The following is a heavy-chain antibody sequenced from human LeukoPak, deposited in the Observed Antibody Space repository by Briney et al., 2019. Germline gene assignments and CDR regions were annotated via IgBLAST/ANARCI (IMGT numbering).Heavy chain of an antibody. CDR3: ARDGYSGSYYRLYYFFMDV. CDR2: ISGSGDNM. V-gene: IGHV3-23*01. CDR1: GFTFSSYA. J-gene: IGHJ6*03. Sequence: GGSLRLSCAASGFTFSSYAMTWVRQAPGKGLEWVSSISGSGDNMDYADSVKGRFTISRDNSENTLYLQMNSLRGEDTAVYYCARDGYSGSYYRLYYFFMDVWGKGTTVTVSS. D-gene: IGHD1-26*01.